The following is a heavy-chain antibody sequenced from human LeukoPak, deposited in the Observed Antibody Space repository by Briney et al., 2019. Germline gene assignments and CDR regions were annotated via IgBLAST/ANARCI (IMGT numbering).Heavy chain of an antibody. CDR1: GGSISSYY. CDR2: IYTSANI. CDR3: ARGVVGSIDY. J-gene: IGHJ4*02. Sequence: SETLSLTCTVSGGSISSYYWSWLRQPAGKGLEWIGRIYTSANINYNPSLKSRVTISVYKSKNQFSLKLTSVTAADTAVYYCARGVVGSIDYWGQGTLVTVSS. D-gene: IGHD2-21*01. V-gene: IGHV4-4*07.